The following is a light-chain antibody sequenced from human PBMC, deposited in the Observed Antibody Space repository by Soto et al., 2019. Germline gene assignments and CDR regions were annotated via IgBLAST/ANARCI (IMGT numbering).Light chain of an antibody. V-gene: IGKV3-15*01. CDR1: QSVSSN. J-gene: IGKJ1*01. Sequence: IRMKQSPATLSVTTGERATLSCRASQSVSSNLAWYQQKPGQAPRLLIYGASTRAAGIPARFSGSGSGTEFTLTISSLQSEDFAVYYCQQYNNWPWTFGQGSMVDIK. CDR3: QQYNNWPWT. CDR2: GAS.